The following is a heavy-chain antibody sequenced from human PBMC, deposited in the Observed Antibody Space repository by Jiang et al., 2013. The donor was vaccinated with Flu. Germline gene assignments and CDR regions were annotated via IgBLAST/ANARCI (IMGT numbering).Heavy chain of an antibody. J-gene: IGHJ4*02. V-gene: IGHV6-1*01. D-gene: IGHD2-21*01. CDR2: TYYRSKWHY. CDR1: GDSVSSKSAA. Sequence: SQTLSLTCAISGDSVSSKSAAWNWIRQSPSRGLEWLGRTYYRSKWHYDYGVSVKSRITINADTSKNQFSLQLNYVTPEDTAVYYCARSAPYVDYWGQGTLVTVSS. CDR3: ARSAPYVDY.